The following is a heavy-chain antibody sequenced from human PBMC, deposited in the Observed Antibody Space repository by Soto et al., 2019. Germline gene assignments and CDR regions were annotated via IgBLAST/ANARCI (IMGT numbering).Heavy chain of an antibody. CDR1: GASISSDDYY. CDR3: AREVNNYYVMDV. J-gene: IGHJ6*02. Sequence: PSETLSLTCSISGASISSDDYYWSWFRQPPGKGLEWIGYISYSGSTYYNPSLKSRITISVDTSKTQFSLILSSVTAADTAVFYCAREVNNYYVMDVWGQGTTDTVSS. V-gene: IGHV4-30-4*01. CDR2: ISYSGST.